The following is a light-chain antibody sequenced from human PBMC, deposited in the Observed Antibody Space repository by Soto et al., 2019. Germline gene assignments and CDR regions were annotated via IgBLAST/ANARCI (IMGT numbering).Light chain of an antibody. J-gene: IGLJ2*01. CDR3: SSYKSSSQGV. CDR1: SSDVGGYNY. CDR2: EVN. Sequence: QSVLTQPASVSGSPGQSITISCTGTSSDVGGYNYVSWYQQHPGKAPKLMIFEVNNRPSGVSNRFSGSKSGNTASLTISGLQAEDEADYYCSSYKSSSQGVFGGGTKLTVL. V-gene: IGLV2-14*01.